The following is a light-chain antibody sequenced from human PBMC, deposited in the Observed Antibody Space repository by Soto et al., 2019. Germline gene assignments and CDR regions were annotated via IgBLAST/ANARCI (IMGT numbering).Light chain of an antibody. Sequence: EIVMTQSPATLSVSPGERVTLSCRASQNIGSNLAWYQQKFGQAPRLLIHGASTRVTGIPARISGSGSGTQFTLTITRLQSEDFGVYQCQYYQNSWAFGQGTKVDFK. CDR2: GAS. V-gene: IGKV3-15*01. J-gene: IGKJ1*01. CDR1: QNIGSN. CDR3: QYYQNSWA.